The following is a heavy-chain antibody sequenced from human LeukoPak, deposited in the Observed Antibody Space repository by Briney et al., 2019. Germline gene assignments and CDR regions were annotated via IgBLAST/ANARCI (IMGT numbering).Heavy chain of an antibody. V-gene: IGHV1-2*02. CDR1: GYTLTELS. J-gene: IGHJ4*02. D-gene: IGHD2-2*01. CDR2: MNPNSGDT. CDR3: ARRPINCIITNCYVDY. Sequence: GASVKVSCKVSGYTLTELSMHWVRQAPGQGLEWMGWMNPNSGDTSYAREFQDRVTMTRDTSLSTAYMELSRLRSDDTAVYFCARRPINCIITNCYVDYWGQGTLVTVSS.